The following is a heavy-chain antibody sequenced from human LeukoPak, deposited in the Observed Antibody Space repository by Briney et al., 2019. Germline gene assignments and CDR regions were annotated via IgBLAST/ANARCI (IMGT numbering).Heavy chain of an antibody. CDR2: IDYDGGSG. CDR1: GFTLSSYE. V-gene: IGHV3-23*01. Sequence: GGSLRLSCTVSGFTLSSYEMSWIRQAPGKGLEWVSSIDYDGGSGHYADSVKGRFTISRDNSQNTLYLQMNSLRAEDTAVYYCAKLSTSPYYFDYWGQGTLVTVSS. CDR3: AKLSTSPYYFDY. J-gene: IGHJ4*02. D-gene: IGHD2-2*01.